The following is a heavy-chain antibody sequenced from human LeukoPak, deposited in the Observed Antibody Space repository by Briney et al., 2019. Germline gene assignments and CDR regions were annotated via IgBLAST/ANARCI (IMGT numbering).Heavy chain of an antibody. V-gene: IGHV3-21*01. D-gene: IGHD1-14*01. CDR2: ISSSSSYI. CDR1: GFTFSSYS. J-gene: IGHJ5*02. CDR3: ARSRIKSGNWFDP. Sequence: GVLRLSCAASGFTFSSYSMNWVRQAPGKGLEWVSSISSSSSYIYYADSVKGRFTISRDNAKNSLYLQMNSLRAADTAVYYCARSRIKSGNWFDPWGQGTLVTVSS.